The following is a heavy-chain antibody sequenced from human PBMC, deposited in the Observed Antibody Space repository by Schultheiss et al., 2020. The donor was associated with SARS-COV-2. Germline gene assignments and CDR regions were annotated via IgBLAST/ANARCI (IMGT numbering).Heavy chain of an antibody. D-gene: IGHD6-6*01. CDR2: ISWNSGSI. CDR3: AKLGSSSAY. CDR1: GFTFSSYA. V-gene: IGHV3-9*01. Sequence: GGSLRLSCAASGFTFSSYAMHWVRQAPGKGLEWVSGISWNSGSIGYADSVKGRFTISRDNAKNSLYLQMNSLRAEDTALYYCAKLGSSSAYWGQGTLVTVSS. J-gene: IGHJ4*02.